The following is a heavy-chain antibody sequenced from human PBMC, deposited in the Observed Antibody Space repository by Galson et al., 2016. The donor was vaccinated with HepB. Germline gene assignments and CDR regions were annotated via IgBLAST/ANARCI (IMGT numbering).Heavy chain of an antibody. D-gene: IGHD3-22*01. CDR2: ISLSSSYI. CDR3: VRDKEDSSGYFGY. V-gene: IGHV3-21*01. CDR1: GFTFSKYS. J-gene: IGHJ4*02. Sequence: SLRLSCAASGFTFSKYSMNWVRQAPGMRLEWVSSISLSSSYIYYPDSVQGRFTISRDNAKNSLYLQMNSLRAEETAVYYCVRDKEDSSGYFGYWGQGTLVTVAS.